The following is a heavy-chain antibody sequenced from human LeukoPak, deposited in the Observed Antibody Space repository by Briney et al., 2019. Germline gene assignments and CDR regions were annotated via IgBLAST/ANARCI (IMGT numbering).Heavy chain of an antibody. V-gene: IGHV1-69*04. D-gene: IGHD1-26*01. J-gene: IGHJ5*02. Sequence: SVKVSCKTSGGTFSSYAISWVRQAPGQGLEWMGRTIPIFSVANYAQKFQGRVTITADKSTSTAYMELSSLRSEDTAVYYCARLVGATSWFDPWGQGTLVTVSS. CDR3: ARLVGATSWFDP. CDR2: TIPIFSVA. CDR1: GGTFSSYA.